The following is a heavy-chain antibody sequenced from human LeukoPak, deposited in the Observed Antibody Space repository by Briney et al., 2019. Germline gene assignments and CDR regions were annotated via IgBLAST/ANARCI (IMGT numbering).Heavy chain of an antibody. CDR3: ARGISHSSGSIDY. CDR1: NGSFSDYY. V-gene: IGHV4-34*01. D-gene: IGHD6-19*01. CDR2: MHHSGRT. J-gene: IGHJ4*02. Sequence: SETLSLTCAVYNGSFSDYYWSWVRQSPEKGLEWIAEMHHSGRTNYNPSLQSRVTISIDTSKNQFSLKLNSVTAADTAVYYCARGISHSSGSIDYWGQGTLVTVSS.